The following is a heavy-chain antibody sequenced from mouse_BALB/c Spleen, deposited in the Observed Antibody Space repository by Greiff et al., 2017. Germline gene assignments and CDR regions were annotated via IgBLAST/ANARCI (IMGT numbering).Heavy chain of an antibody. CDR3: ARGAPLGPFDY. J-gene: IGHJ2*01. V-gene: IGHV5-9-4*01. D-gene: IGHD4-1*01. Sequence: EVQVVESGGGLVKPGGSLKLSCAASGFTFSSYAMSWVRQSPEKRLEWVAEISSGGSYTYYPDTVTGRFTISRDNAKNTLYLEMSSVRSEDTAMYYCARGAPLGPFDYWGQGTTLTVSS. CDR1: GFTFSSYA. CDR2: ISSGGSYT.